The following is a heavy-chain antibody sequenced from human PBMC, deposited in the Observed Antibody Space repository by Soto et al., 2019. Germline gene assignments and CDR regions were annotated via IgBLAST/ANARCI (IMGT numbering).Heavy chain of an antibody. CDR2: IHYSGTT. Sequence: PSETLSLTCTVSGASISSSNYYWSWIRQPPGKGLEWIGSIHYSGTTYYNPSLNSRVTISVDTSKNQFSLKVTSVTAADTAVYYCARLKVVTGTLFQHWGQGTLVTVSS. V-gene: IGHV4-39*01. CDR1: GASISSSNYY. J-gene: IGHJ1*01. CDR3: ARLKVVTGTLFQH. D-gene: IGHD3-22*01.